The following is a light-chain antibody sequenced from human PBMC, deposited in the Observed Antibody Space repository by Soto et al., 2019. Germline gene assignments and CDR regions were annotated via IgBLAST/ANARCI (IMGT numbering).Light chain of an antibody. CDR3: IQALQTPPT. J-gene: IGKJ2*01. CDR2: LGS. CDR1: QSLLHSNGYNY. V-gene: IGKV2-28*01. Sequence: DIVMTQSPLSLPVTPGEPASISCRSSQSLLHSNGYNYLDWYLQKPGQSPQLLIYLGSSRASGVPDRFSGSGSGTDFTLKISRVEADDVGVYYCIQALQTPPTFGQGTKLEIK.